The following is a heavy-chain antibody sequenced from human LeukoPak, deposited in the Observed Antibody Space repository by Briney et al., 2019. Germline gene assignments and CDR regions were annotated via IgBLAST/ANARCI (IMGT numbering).Heavy chain of an antibody. Sequence: ASVKVSCKASGYTFTSYDINWVRQATGQGLEWMGWMNPNSGNTGYAQKFQGRVTITRNTSISTAYMELSSLRSEDTAVHYCARGRSRENWFDPWGQGTLVTVSS. CDR2: MNPNSGNT. V-gene: IGHV1-8*03. CDR3: ARGRSRENWFDP. CDR1: GYTFTSYD. J-gene: IGHJ5*02.